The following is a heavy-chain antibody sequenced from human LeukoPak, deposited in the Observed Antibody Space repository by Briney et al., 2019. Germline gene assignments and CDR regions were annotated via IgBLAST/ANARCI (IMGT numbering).Heavy chain of an antibody. Sequence: GGSLRLSCAASGFTFSSYGMSWVRQAPGKGLEWVSAISGSGGSTYYADSVKGRFTISRDNSKNTLYLQMNSLRAEDTAVYYCAEGNDILTGYYDYWGQGTLVTVSS. V-gene: IGHV3-23*01. CDR1: GFTFSSYG. CDR3: AEGNDILTGYYDY. D-gene: IGHD3-9*01. J-gene: IGHJ4*02. CDR2: ISGSGGST.